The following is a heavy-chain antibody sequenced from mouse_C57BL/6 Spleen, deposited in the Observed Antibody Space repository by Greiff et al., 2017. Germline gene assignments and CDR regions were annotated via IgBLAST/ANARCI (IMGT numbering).Heavy chain of an antibody. CDR2: ISSGSSTI. CDR1: GFTFSDYG. J-gene: IGHJ2*01. CDR3: SRIYDYERGDY. V-gene: IGHV5-17*01. Sequence: EVQLVESGGGLVKPGGSLKLSCAASGFTFSDYGMHWVRQAPEKGLEWVAYISSGSSTIYYADPVKGRFTISRDNAKNTLFLQMTSLRSEDTAMYYWSRIYDYERGDYWGQGTTLTVSS. D-gene: IGHD2-4*01.